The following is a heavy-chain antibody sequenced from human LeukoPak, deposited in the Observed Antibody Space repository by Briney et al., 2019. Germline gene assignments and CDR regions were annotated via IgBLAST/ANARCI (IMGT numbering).Heavy chain of an antibody. D-gene: IGHD6-13*01. J-gene: IGHJ6*02. Sequence: SSETLSLTCTVFGGSISSYYWSWIRQPPGKGLEWIGYIYYSGSTNYNPSLKSRVTISVDTSKNQFSLKLSSVTAADTAVYYCARGQAAAGFYYYYYGMDVWGQGTTVTVSS. CDR2: IYYSGST. CDR3: ARGQAAAGFYYYYYGMDV. V-gene: IGHV4-59*01. CDR1: GGSISSYY.